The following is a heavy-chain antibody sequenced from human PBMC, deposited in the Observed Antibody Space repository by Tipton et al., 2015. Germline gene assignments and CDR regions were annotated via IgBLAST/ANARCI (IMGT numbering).Heavy chain of an antibody. J-gene: IGHJ6*02. D-gene: IGHD2-15*01. CDR3: ARFDCSGGNCYSDGMDV. V-gene: IGHV3-23*01. CDR1: GFTFSNYA. CDR2: ISGSGGST. Sequence: GSLRLSCAASGFTFSNYAMSWVRQAPGKGLEWVSTISGSGGSTYYADSVKGRFTISRDNAKKSLYLQMNSLRDEDTAVYYCARFDCSGGNCYSDGMDVWGQGTTVTVSS.